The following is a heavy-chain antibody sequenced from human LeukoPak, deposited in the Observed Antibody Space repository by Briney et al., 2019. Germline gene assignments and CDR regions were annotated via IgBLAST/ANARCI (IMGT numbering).Heavy chain of an antibody. J-gene: IGHJ4*02. V-gene: IGHV3-30*04. CDR1: GFTFSNYA. D-gene: IGHD3-22*01. Sequence: GRSLRLSCAASGFTFSNYAMHWVRQAPGEGLECVAVISFDGSDKYYADSVKGRFTISRDNSEHTLYVQMNSLRAEDTAVYYCARGKYYYDSSGYYSGGLGYWGQGTLVTVSS. CDR2: ISFDGSDK. CDR3: ARGKYYYDSSGYYSGGLGY.